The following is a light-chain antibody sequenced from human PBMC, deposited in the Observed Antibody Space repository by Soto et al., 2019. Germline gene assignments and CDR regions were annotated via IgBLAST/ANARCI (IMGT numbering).Light chain of an antibody. CDR3: SSYTSSSFYG. CDR1: RSDVGGYHY. V-gene: IGLV2-14*01. J-gene: IGLJ1*01. Sequence: QSALTQPASVSGSPGQSITISCTGTRSDVGGYHYVSWYQQHPGKAPKLMIYDVSNRPSGVSNHFSGSKSGNTASLTISGLQAEDEADYYCSSYTSSSFYGFGTGTKVTVL. CDR2: DVS.